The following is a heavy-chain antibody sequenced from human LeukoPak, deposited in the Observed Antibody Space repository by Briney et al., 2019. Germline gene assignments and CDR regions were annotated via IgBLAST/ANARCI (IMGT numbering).Heavy chain of an antibody. CDR1: GFTFSNYA. D-gene: IGHD2-2*01. J-gene: IGHJ4*02. Sequence: PGGSLRLSCAASGFTFSNYAMNWVRQAPGKGLEWVSYISSSGSTIYYADSVKGRFTISRDNAKNSLYLQMNSLRAEDTAVYYCARVLERVVPAATGADYWGQGTLVTVSS. CDR2: ISSSGSTI. V-gene: IGHV3-48*03. CDR3: ARVLERVVPAATGADY.